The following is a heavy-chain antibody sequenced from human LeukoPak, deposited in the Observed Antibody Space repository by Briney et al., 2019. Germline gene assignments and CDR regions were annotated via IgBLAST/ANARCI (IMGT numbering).Heavy chain of an antibody. CDR1: GGSISSSNYY. J-gene: IGHJ6*03. D-gene: IGHD3-9*01. Sequence: SETLSLTCTVSGGSISSSNYYWGWIRQPPGKGLEWIGSIYYSGSTYYNPSLKSRVTISVDTSKNQFSLKLSSVTAADTAVYYCARLVRYFDWLLPPLYYYYYMDVWGKGTTVTISS. CDR3: ARLVRYFDWLLPPLYYYYYMDV. CDR2: IYYSGST. V-gene: IGHV4-39*07.